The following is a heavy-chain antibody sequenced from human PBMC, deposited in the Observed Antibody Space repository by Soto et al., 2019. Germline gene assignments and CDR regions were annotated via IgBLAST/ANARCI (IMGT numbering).Heavy chain of an antibody. CDR3: ARVGGDDFGDSGGFDY. CDR2: IYYSGRT. D-gene: IGHD4-17*01. CDR1: GGSIRDYF. J-gene: IGHJ4*02. V-gene: IGHV4-59*07. Sequence: DTLYVTCTVSGGSIRDYFWTWIRKPTGKGLEWIGYIYYSGRTNYNPSLKSRVSISVDTSKNHFSLQLRSVTAADTAVYYCARVGGDDFGDSGGFDYWGQGTLVTVSS.